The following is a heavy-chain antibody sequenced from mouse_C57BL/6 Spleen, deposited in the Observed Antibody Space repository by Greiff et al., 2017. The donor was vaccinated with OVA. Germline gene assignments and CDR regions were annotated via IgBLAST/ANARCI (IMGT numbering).Heavy chain of an antibody. Sequence: QVQLKQSGPELVKPGASVKISCKASGYAFSSSWMNWVKQRPGKGLEWIGRIYPGDGDTNYNGKFKGKATLTADKSSSTAYMQLSSMTSGDSAVYFGARSGVTTVVAKGYFDYWGQGTTLTVSS. D-gene: IGHD1-1*01. CDR1: GYAFSSSW. CDR3: ARSGVTTVVAKGYFDY. J-gene: IGHJ2*01. V-gene: IGHV1-82*01. CDR2: IYPGDGDT.